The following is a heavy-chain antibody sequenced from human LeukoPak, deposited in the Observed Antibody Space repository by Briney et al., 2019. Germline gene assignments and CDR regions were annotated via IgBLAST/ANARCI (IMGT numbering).Heavy chain of an antibody. CDR3: ASPRQAYDSNYYYYGMDV. Sequence: VASVKVSCKASGYTFTSYGISWVRLAPGQGLEWMGWISAYNGNTNYAQKLQGRVTMTTDTSTSTAYMELRSLRSDDTAVYYCASPRQAYDSNYYYYGMDVWGQGTTVTVSS. V-gene: IGHV1-18*01. D-gene: IGHD3-22*01. J-gene: IGHJ6*02. CDR1: GYTFTSYG. CDR2: ISAYNGNT.